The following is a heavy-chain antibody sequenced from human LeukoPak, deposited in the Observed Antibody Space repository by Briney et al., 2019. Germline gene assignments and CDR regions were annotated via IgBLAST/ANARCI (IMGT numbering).Heavy chain of an antibody. Sequence: GGSLRLSCAASGFSFSNHGMHWVRQAPGKRLEWVAVIWDDGNNKRYANSVNGRFTISRDNSENTLYLQMYGLTAEDTAMYYCARDSYQDYYGRFDPWGQGTLVTVSS. D-gene: IGHD3-10*01. CDR1: GFSFSNHG. CDR2: IWDDGNNK. V-gene: IGHV3-33*01. J-gene: IGHJ5*02. CDR3: ARDSYQDYYGRFDP.